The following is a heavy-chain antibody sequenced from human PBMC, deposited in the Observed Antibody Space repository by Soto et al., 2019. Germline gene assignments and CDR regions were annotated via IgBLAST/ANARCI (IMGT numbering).Heavy chain of an antibody. D-gene: IGHD2-8*02. V-gene: IGHV4-34*01. CDR3: ASSGLSFFNGAYYTDMDV. CDR1: YY. CDR2: INHSGNT. J-gene: IGHJ6*01. Sequence: YYRIRCRQPLEKKLEWIGEINHSGNTNYNPSLKSRVTISVDTSNNQFSLKLNSVTAADTAVYYCASSGLSFFNGAYYTDMDV.